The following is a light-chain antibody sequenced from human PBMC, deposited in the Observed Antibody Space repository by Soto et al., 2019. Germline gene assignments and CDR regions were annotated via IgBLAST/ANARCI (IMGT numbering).Light chain of an antibody. CDR1: QSVSSDF. CDR2: VAS. CDR3: QQYGSSPST. V-gene: IGKV3-20*01. J-gene: IGKJ1*01. Sequence: EIVLTQSPGTLPLSPGERSTLSCRASQSVSSDFLAWSQQKPGQAPRLLIYVASSMDTGIPDRFSGSGSVTDFTLTISRLESEDFAVYYCQQYGSSPSTFGPGTKVEIK.